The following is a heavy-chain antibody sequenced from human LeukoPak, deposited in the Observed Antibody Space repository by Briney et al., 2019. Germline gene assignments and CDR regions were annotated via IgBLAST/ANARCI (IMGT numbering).Heavy chain of an antibody. J-gene: IGHJ4*02. D-gene: IGHD1-26*01. CDR2: ISGSGGST. CDR3: AKDTSGIVGAYDEPFDY. V-gene: IGHV3-23*01. CDR1: GFTFSSYA. Sequence: GGSLRLSCAASGFTFSSYAMSWVRQAPGKGLEWVSAISGSGGSTYYADSVKGRFTISRDNSKNTLYLQMNSLRAEDTAVYYCAKDTSGIVGAYDEPFDYWGQGTLVTVSS.